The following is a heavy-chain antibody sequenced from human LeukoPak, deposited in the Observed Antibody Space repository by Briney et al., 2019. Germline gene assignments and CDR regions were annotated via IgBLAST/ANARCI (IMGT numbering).Heavy chain of an antibody. CDR2: IISNGSNI. CDR1: GFTFSTYE. V-gene: IGHV3-48*03. CDR3: AATYYYDGSVDY. Sequence: SGRSLRLSWAAAGFTFSTYEINWVRQAAGNGLGWVSYIISNGSNIYYADSVKGRFTISRDNAKNPLYLLMNSLRTEDTAVYYCAATYYYDGSVDYWGQGTLVTVSS. D-gene: IGHD3-22*01. J-gene: IGHJ4*02.